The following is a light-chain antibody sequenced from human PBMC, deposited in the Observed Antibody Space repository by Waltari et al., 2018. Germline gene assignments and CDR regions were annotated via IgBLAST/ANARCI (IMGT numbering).Light chain of an antibody. Sequence: EIVLTQSPATLSLSLGERDTLPCRASQTVRSYLAWYQQKPGQAPRLLIFDSSSRATGIPAKFSGSGSGTDFTLTVSNLEPEDFAVYYCQQRSNWPYTFGQGTRVEIK. CDR1: QTVRSY. CDR2: DSS. CDR3: QQRSNWPYT. J-gene: IGKJ2*01. V-gene: IGKV3-11*01.